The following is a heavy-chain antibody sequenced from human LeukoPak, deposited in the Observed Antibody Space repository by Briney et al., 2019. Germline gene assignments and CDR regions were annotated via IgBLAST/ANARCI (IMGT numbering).Heavy chain of an antibody. CDR2: VSRDGADQ. D-gene: IGHD3-3*01. V-gene: IGHV3-30*09. Sequence: GGSLRLSCAVSGFTFNNYAFHWVRQAPGKGLEWVAIVSRDGADQRYADSVKGRFAMSRDSSESALYLQMNSLRVEDTAVYYCARDQGTIFDVVNYAMDVWGQGTTVTVSS. CDR1: GFTFNNYA. J-gene: IGHJ6*02. CDR3: ARDQGTIFDVVNYAMDV.